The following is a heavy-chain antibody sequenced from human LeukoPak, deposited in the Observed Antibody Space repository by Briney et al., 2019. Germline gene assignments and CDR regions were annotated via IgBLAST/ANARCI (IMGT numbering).Heavy chain of an antibody. CDR3: AKVGLRGVTTLYFDH. CDR1: GGSISSYY. Sequence: SETLSLTCSVSGGSISSYYWSWIRQPPGKGLEWIGYIYDSGSTNYNPSLKSRVTISVDTSKNQFSLKVSSVTAADTAVYYCAKVGLRGVTTLYFDHWGQGTLVTVSS. V-gene: IGHV4-59*01. D-gene: IGHD4-17*01. J-gene: IGHJ4*02. CDR2: IYDSGST.